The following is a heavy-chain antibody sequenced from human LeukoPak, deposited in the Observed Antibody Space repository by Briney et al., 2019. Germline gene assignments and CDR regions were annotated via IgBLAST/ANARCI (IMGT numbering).Heavy chain of an antibody. CDR2: IYPGDSDT. Sequence: HGESLKISCKGSGYSLTSYWIGWVRQMPGKGLEWMGIIYPGDSDTRYSPSFQGQVTISADKSISTAYLQWSSLKASDTAMYYCARQSSGPSSPAEYWGQGTLVTVSS. V-gene: IGHV5-51*01. CDR1: GYSLTSYW. J-gene: IGHJ4*02. CDR3: ARQSSGPSSPAEY. D-gene: IGHD6-13*01.